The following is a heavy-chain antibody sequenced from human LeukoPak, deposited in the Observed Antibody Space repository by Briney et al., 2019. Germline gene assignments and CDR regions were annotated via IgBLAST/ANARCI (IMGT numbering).Heavy chain of an antibody. CDR2: IKQDGSEK. D-gene: IGHD3-22*01. CDR1: GFTFSSYW. V-gene: IGHV3-7*01. CDR3: ARDWLTYYYDSSPAMELDDY. J-gene: IGHJ4*02. Sequence: PGGSLRLSCAASGFTFSSYWMSWVRQAPGKGLEWVANIKQDGSEKYYVDSVKGRFTISRDNAKNSLYLQMNSLRAEDTAVYYCARDWLTYYYDSSPAMELDDYWGQGTLVTVSS.